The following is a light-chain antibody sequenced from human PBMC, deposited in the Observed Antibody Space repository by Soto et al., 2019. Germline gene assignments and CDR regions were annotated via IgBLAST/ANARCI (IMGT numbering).Light chain of an antibody. J-gene: IGKJ3*01. CDR1: QTISSN. CDR2: GAS. V-gene: IGKV3-15*01. CDR3: QQYNIWPPFT. Sequence: DTVMTQSPATLSVSPGERASRSCRASQTISSNLAWYQQKPGQTPRLLIYGASTRAAGIPARFSGSGSGTDFTLTITSLQSEDFAVYYCQQYNIWPPFTVGPGTIVDI.